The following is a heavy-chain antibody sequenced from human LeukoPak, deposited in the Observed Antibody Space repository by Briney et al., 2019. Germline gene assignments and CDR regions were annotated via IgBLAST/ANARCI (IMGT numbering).Heavy chain of an antibody. CDR2: INPNDGDT. J-gene: IGHJ4*02. V-gene: IGHV1-2*02. Sequence: GASVKVSCKASGYTFTDYYMHWVRQAPGQGFEWMGWINPNDGDTYYAQKFQGRVTMTRDTSISTAHMEVSRLRSDDTAVYYCARDNFLYCSSTSCLFDYWGQGTLVTVSS. CDR1: GYTFTDYY. D-gene: IGHD2-2*01. CDR3: ARDNFLYCSSTSCLFDY.